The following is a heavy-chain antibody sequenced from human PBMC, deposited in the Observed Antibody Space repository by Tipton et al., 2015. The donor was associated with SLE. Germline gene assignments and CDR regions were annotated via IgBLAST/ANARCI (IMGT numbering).Heavy chain of an antibody. Sequence: TLSLTCTVSGGSISSHYWSWIRQPPGKGLEWIGYIYYSGRTNYNPSLKSRVTILVDMSKNQFSLELSSVTAADTAVYYCARWVYCVYQSFFDYWGQGTLVTVSS. CDR2: IYYSGRT. J-gene: IGHJ4*02. CDR1: GGSISSHY. D-gene: IGHD2-8*01. V-gene: IGHV4-59*11. CDR3: ARWVYCVYQSFFDY.